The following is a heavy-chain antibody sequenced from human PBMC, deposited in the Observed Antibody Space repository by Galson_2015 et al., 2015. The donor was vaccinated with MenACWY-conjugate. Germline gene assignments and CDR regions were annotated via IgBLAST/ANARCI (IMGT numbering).Heavy chain of an antibody. CDR3: ARDLVPYSSVWYDAFDF. V-gene: IGHV3-7*03. J-gene: IGHJ3*01. D-gene: IGHD6-19*01. CDR1: GFTFNTYW. Sequence: SLRLSCAASGFTFNTYWMAWVRQAPGKGLEWVANIRGDGSVTHYAESLEGRFTISRDNAKNSLYLQMSSLRAEDTATYYCARDLVPYSSVWYDAFDFWGQGTMVFVSS. CDR2: IRGDGSVT.